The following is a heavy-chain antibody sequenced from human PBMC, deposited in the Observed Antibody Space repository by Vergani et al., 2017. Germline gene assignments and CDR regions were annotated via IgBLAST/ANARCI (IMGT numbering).Heavy chain of an antibody. D-gene: IGHD6-19*01. CDR3: ATDRRVGIAVAGTHYYYGMDV. CDR2: MNPNSGNT. V-gene: IGHV1-8*01. J-gene: IGHJ6*02. Sequence: QVQLVQSGAEVKKPGASVKVSCKASGYTFTSYDINWVRQATGQGLEWMGWMNPNSGNTGYAQKFQGRVTMTRNTSISTAYMELSSLRTEDTAVYYCATDRRVGIAVAGTHYYYGMDVWGQGTTVTVSS. CDR1: GYTFTSYD.